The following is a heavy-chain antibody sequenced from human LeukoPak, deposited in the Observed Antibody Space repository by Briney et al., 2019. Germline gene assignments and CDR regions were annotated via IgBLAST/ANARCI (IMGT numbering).Heavy chain of an antibody. J-gene: IGHJ5*02. V-gene: IGHV4-31*03. D-gene: IGHD3-10*01. CDR1: GGSISSGGYY. CDR3: ARKLWFGELSFSWFDP. Sequence: KPSETPSLTCTVSGGSISSGGYYWSWIRQHPGKGLEWIGYIYYSGSTYYNPSLKSRVTISVDTSKNQFSLKLSSVTAADTAVYYCARKLWFGELSFSWFDPWGQGTLVTVSS. CDR2: IYYSGST.